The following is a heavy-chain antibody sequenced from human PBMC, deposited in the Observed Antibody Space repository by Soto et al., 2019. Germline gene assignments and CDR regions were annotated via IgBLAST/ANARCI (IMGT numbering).Heavy chain of an antibody. J-gene: IGHJ4*02. Sequence: EVQLMESGGGLVHPAETLRLSCVASGFRLNSYTMSWVRLIPGRGMEWVASILGGGAPYYPDPMKGRVTISKDTSSNILFLQMNNLRVEDTALYYCAKDRVPDGRWNFDYWGLGTLVTVSS. V-gene: IGHV3-23*01. CDR3: AKDRVPDGRWNFDY. CDR2: ILGGGAP. CDR1: GFRLNSYT.